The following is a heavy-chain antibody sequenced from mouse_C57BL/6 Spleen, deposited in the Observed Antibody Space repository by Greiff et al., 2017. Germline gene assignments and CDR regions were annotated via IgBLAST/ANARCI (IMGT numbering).Heavy chain of an antibody. Sequence: EVKLVESGEGLVKPGGSLKLSCAASGFTFSSYAMSWVRQTPEKRLEWVAYISSGGDYIYYADTVKGRFTISRDNARNTLYLQMSSLKSEDTAMYYGTRDKGVYYGSSRGFDYWGQGTTLTVSS. CDR3: TRDKGVYYGSSRGFDY. CDR2: ISSGGDYI. V-gene: IGHV5-9-1*02. J-gene: IGHJ2*01. D-gene: IGHD1-1*01. CDR1: GFTFSSYA.